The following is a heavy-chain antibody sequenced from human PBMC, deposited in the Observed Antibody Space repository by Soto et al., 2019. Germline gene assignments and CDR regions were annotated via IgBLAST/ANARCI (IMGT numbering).Heavy chain of an antibody. CDR3: ARDPEGDFWSGFEAPLDY. CDR2: IKQDGSEK. D-gene: IGHD3-3*01. Sequence: PGGSLRLSCAASGFPFSSYWMSWVRQAPGKGLEWVANIKQDGSEKYYVDSVKGRFTISRDNAKNSLYLQMNSLRAEDTAVYYCARDPEGDFWSGFEAPLDYWGQGTLVTVSS. J-gene: IGHJ4*02. V-gene: IGHV3-7*01. CDR1: GFPFSSYW.